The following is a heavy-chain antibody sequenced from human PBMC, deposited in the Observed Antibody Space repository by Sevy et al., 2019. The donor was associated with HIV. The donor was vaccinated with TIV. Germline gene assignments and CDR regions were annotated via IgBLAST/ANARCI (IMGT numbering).Heavy chain of an antibody. Sequence: GGSLRLSCAASGFTFSTYAIHWVRQAPGKGLEWVALISYDGSKIFYIDSVKGRFTVSRDNSRNALYLQMNSLRPEDTAVYYCAVWPGGKTGPYLKIDSWGQGTLVTVSS. D-gene: IGHD3-9*01. V-gene: IGHV3-30*04. J-gene: IGHJ4*02. CDR1: GFTFSTYA. CDR2: ISYDGSKI. CDR3: AVWPGGKTGPYLKIDS.